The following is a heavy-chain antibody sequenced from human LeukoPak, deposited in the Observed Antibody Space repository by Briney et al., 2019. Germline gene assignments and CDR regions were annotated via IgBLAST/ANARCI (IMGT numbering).Heavy chain of an antibody. Sequence: SETLSLTCTVSGYSISSGYHWGWLRPPPGEGLEWIGSIYHSGSNYYNPSLKSRVTISVDTSKNQFSLKLRSVAAADTAVYYCTRVVQSTDSSGFYLPEYFQHWGQGTLVTVSS. J-gene: IGHJ1*01. CDR2: IYHSGSN. CDR3: TRVVQSTDSSGFYLPEYFQH. D-gene: IGHD3-22*01. CDR1: GYSISSGYH. V-gene: IGHV4-38-2*02.